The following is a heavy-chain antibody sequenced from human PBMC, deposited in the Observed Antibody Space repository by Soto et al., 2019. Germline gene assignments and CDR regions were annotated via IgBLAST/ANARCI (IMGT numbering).Heavy chain of an antibody. CDR1: GYTFTSYD. V-gene: IGHV1-8*01. J-gene: IGHJ4*02. Sequence: ASVKVSCKASGYTFTSYDINWVRQATGQGLEWMGWMNPNSGNTGYAQKFQGRVTMTRNTSISTAYMELSSLRPNDTAVYYCVKDTLGGMTPVFMPGPDWGQGTLVTVSS. D-gene: IGHD2-2*01. CDR3: VKDTLGGMTPVFMPGPD. CDR2: MNPNSGNT.